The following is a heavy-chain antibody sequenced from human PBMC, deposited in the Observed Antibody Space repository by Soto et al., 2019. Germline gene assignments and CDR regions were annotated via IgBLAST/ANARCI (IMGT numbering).Heavy chain of an antibody. Sequence: ASVKVSCKASGYTFTGYYMHWVRQAPGQGLEWMGWINPNSGGTKSAQKFQGRVTMTRDTSISTAYMELSRLRSDDTAVHYCARRKGDYYDSSGYHYYFDYWGRGTLVTVSS. CDR1: GYTFTGYY. CDR2: INPNSGGT. J-gene: IGHJ4*02. V-gene: IGHV1-2*02. D-gene: IGHD3-22*01. CDR3: ARRKGDYYDSSGYHYYFDY.